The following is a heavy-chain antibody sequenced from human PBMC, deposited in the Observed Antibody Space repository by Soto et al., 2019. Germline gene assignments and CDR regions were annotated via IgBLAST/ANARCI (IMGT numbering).Heavy chain of an antibody. CDR3: ASPHYGDDGHFQH. CDR1: GGSISSSSYY. V-gene: IGHV4-39*01. J-gene: IGHJ1*01. D-gene: IGHD4-17*01. CDR2: IYYSGST. Sequence: SETLSLTCTVSGGSISSSSYYWGWIRQPPGKGLEWIGSIYYSGSTYYNPSLKSRVTISVDTSKNQFSLKLSSVTAADTAVYYCASPHYGDDGHFQHWGQGTLVTVSS.